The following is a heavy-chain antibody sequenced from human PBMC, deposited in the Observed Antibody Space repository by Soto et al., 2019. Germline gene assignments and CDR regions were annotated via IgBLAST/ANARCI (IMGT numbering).Heavy chain of an antibody. J-gene: IGHJ6*02. CDR3: AKGIQLWSSEPGYYGMDV. V-gene: IGHV3-30*18. D-gene: IGHD5-18*01. CDR1: GFTFSSYG. CDR2: ISYDGSNK. Sequence: QVQLVESGGGVVQPGRSLRLSCAASGFTFSSYGMHWVRQAPGKGLEWVAVISYDGSNKYYADSVKGRFTISRDNSKNKLYLHMNSLRAEDTAVDYWAKGIQLWSSEPGYYGMDVWGQGTTVTVSS.